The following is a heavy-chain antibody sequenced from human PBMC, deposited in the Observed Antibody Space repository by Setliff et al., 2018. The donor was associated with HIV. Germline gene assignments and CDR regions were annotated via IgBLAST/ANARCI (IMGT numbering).Heavy chain of an antibody. J-gene: IGHJ4*02. CDR3: ARLRPSVADRSYFDH. Sequence: PSETLSLTCSVSGGPVSGHFWTWIRQAPGKGLEWIAEITPSGRTNYSPSLKSRLSLSIESSKNQLFLKVMSVTAADTAVYYCARLRPSVADRSYFDHWGQGTLVTVS. CDR2: ITPSGRT. V-gene: IGHV4-34*01. CDR1: GGPVSGHF. D-gene: IGHD6-19*01.